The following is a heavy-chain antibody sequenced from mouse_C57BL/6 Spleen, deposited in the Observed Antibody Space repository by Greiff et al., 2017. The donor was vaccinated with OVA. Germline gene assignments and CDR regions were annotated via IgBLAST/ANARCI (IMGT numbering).Heavy chain of an antibody. D-gene: IGHD4-1*01. CDR3: ARANWDRYFGV. Sequence: VQLKQSGPELVKPGASVKMSCKASGYTFTDYNMHWVKQSHGKSLEWIGYINPNNGGTSYNQKFKGKATLTVNKSSSTAYMELRSLTSEDSAVYYCARANWDRYFGVWGTGTTVTVSS. V-gene: IGHV1-22*01. CDR2: INPNNGGT. CDR1: GYTFTDYN. J-gene: IGHJ1*03.